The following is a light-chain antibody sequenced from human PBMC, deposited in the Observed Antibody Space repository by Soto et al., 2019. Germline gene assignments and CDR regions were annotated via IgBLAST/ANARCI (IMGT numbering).Light chain of an antibody. J-gene: IGKJ3*01. CDR1: QTISTY. Sequence: DIQMTQSPSSLSASVGDTVTMTCRASQTISTYLNWDQQKPGRAPKLLIFAASSLRSGVTSRFRGSGSETDFTLTIKGLQAEDFATSYCQQSYNPPFSFGTGTQVDLK. V-gene: IGKV1-39*01. CDR2: AAS. CDR3: QQSYNPPFS.